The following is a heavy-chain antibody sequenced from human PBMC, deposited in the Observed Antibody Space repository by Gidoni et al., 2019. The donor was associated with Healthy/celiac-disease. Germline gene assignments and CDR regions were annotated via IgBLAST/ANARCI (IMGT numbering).Heavy chain of an antibody. CDR1: GGSISSSSYY. J-gene: IGHJ3*02. CDR2: IYYSGST. CDR3: ARHRDIVEAFDI. V-gene: IGHV4-39*01. Sequence: QLQLQESGPGLVKPSETLSLTCTVSGGSISSSSYYWGWIRQPPGKGLEWIGSIYYSGSTYYNPSLKSRVTISVDTSKNQFSLKLSSVTAADTAVYYCARHRDIVEAFDIWGQGTMVTVSS. D-gene: IGHD2-15*01.